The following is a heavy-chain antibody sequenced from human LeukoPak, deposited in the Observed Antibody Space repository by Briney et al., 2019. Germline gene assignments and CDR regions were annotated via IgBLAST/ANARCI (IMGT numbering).Heavy chain of an antibody. CDR2: IKPDASEK. V-gene: IGHV3-7*01. Sequence: GGSLRLSCAASGFTFSSYSMNWVRQAPGKGLEWVANIKPDASEKYYVDSVKGRFTISRDNAKNSLHLQMNSLRVEDTAVYYCAVIRVSGYETFYFDYWGQGTLATVSS. D-gene: IGHD5-12*01. J-gene: IGHJ4*02. CDR3: AVIRVSGYETFYFDY. CDR1: GFTFSSYS.